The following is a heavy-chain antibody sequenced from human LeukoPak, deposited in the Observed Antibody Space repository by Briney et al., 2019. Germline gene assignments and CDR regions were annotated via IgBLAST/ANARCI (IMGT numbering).Heavy chain of an antibody. CDR1: GGSISSGGYY. D-gene: IGHD6-13*01. CDR3: ARAGPIAAAESSFDY. CDR2: IYYSGST. J-gene: IGHJ4*02. V-gene: IGHV4-31*03. Sequence: SETLSLTCTVSGGSISSGGYYWSWIRQHPGKGLEWIGYIYYSGSTYYNPSLKSRVTISVDTSKNQFSLKLSSVTAADTAVYYCARAGPIAAAESSFDYWGQGTLVTVSS.